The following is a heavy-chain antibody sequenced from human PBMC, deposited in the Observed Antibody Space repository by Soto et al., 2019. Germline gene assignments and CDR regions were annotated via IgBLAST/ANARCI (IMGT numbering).Heavy chain of an antibody. J-gene: IGHJ4*02. CDR2: IYYSGST. Sequence: QLQLQESGPGLVKPSETLSLTCTVSGGSISSSSYYWGWIRQPPGKGLEWIGSIYYSGSTYYNPSLKSRVTISVDTSKNQFSLKLSSVTAADTAVYYCARHDGPIVVVTGAGYWGQGTLVTVSS. D-gene: IGHD2-21*02. V-gene: IGHV4-39*01. CDR1: GGSISSSSYY. CDR3: ARHDGPIVVVTGAGY.